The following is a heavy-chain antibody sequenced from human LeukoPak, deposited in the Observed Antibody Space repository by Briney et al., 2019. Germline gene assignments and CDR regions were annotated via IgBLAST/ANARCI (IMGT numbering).Heavy chain of an antibody. Sequence: GSTNYNPSPKSRVTMSVDTSKNQFSLRLSSVTAADTAVYYCTREGSASYWGQGILVTVSS. J-gene: IGHJ4*02. CDR3: TREGSASY. CDR2: GST. V-gene: IGHV4-4*07. D-gene: IGHD3-10*01.